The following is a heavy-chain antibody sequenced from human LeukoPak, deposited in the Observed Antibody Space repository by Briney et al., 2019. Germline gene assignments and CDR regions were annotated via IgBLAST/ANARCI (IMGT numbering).Heavy chain of an antibody. CDR3: AKDNRPMVRGVILFDY. V-gene: IGHV3-23*01. J-gene: IGHJ4*02. Sequence: GESLKISCAASGFTFSSYAMSWVRQAPGKGLEWVSAISGSGGSTYYADSVKGRFTISRDNSKNTLYLQMNSLRAEDTAVYYCAKDNRPMVRGVILFDYWGQGTLVTVSS. CDR2: ISGSGGST. D-gene: IGHD3-10*01. CDR1: GFTFSSYA.